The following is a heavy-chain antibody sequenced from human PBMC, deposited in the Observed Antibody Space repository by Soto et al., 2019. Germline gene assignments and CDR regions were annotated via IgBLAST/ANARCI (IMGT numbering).Heavy chain of an antibody. CDR2: IYYSGST. Sequence: PSETLSLTCTASGGSIISGDYYWSWIRQPPGKGLEWIGYIYYSGSTYYNPSLKSRVTISVDTSKNQFSLKLSSVTAADTAVYYCAREHIAAAGNWFDPWGQGTLVTVSS. J-gene: IGHJ5*02. CDR3: AREHIAAAGNWFDP. CDR1: GGSIISGDYY. D-gene: IGHD6-13*01. V-gene: IGHV4-30-4*01.